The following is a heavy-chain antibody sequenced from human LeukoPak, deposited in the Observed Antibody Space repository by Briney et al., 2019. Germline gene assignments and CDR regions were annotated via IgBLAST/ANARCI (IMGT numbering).Heavy chain of an antibody. V-gene: IGHV3-74*01. D-gene: IGHD2-15*01. CDR3: ARDGCSGGSCYSSYYYYYMDV. CDR1: GFTFSSYW. Sequence: GGSLRLSCAASGFTFSSYWMHWVRQAPGKGLVWVSRINSDGSSTSYADSVKGRFTISRDNAKNTLYLQMNSLRAEDTAVYYCARDGCSGGSCYSSYYYYYMDVWGKGTTVTVSS. J-gene: IGHJ6*03. CDR2: INSDGSST.